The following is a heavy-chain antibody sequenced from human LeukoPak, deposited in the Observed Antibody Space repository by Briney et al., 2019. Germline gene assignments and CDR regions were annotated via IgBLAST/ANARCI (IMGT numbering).Heavy chain of an antibody. D-gene: IGHD3-10*01. CDR2: IYNSGST. Sequence: SETLSLTCTVSGGSMSTCYWSWIRQPPGKGLEWIGYIYNSGSTNYNPSLKSRVTISIDTSKNQFSLKLSSVTAADTAVYYCARHAPMVNTYFDYWGQGTLVTVSS. V-gene: IGHV4-59*08. CDR1: GGSMSTCY. CDR3: ARHAPMVNTYFDY. J-gene: IGHJ4*02.